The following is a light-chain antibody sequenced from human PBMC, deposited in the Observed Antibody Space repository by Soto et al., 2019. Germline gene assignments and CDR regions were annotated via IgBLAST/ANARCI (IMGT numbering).Light chain of an antibody. CDR1: SNDVGIYNY. CDR2: EVT. V-gene: IGLV2-14*01. CDR3: SSYTITSTWV. J-gene: IGLJ3*02. Sequence: HSALTQPASVSGSPGQSITISCTGSSNDVGIYNYVSWYQQHPGKAPRLIIYEVTNRPSGVSDRFSGSKSDNTASLTISGLQAEDEADYYCSSYTITSTWVFGGGTKVTVL.